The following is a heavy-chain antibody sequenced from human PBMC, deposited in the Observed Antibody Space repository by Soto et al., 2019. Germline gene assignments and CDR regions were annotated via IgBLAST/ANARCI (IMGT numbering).Heavy chain of an antibody. CDR1: GFTFSTYA. CDR3: AKNWDTTSSSSSH. V-gene: IGHV3-23*01. Sequence: EVQLLESGGGLVQPGGSLRLSCAASGFTFSTYAMSWVRQAPGKGLEWVSAISVTGGSTYYAGSVKGRFTICRDNSKNTLYLQMNSLRAEDTAVYYCAKNWDTTSSSSSHWGQGTLVTVSS. D-gene: IGHD6-6*01. J-gene: IGHJ4*02. CDR2: ISVTGGST.